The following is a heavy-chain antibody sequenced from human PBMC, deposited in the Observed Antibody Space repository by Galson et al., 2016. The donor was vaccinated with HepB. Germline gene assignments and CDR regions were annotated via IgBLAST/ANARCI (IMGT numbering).Heavy chain of an antibody. CDR1: GFTFSSYA. CDR2: INADGTAT. J-gene: IGHJ2*01. V-gene: IGHV3-74*01. CDR3: TRETRWYFDL. Sequence: SLRLSCAASGFTFSSYAVSWVRQAPGKGLVWVSRINADGTATGYADSVKGRFTISRDDAKNTLYLQMNTLRVEDTAVYYCTRETRWYFDLWGRGTLLTVSS.